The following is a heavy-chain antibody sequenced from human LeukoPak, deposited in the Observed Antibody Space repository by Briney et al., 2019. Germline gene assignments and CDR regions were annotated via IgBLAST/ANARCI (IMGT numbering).Heavy chain of an antibody. J-gene: IGHJ4*02. CDR2: FDPEDGET. Sequence: ASVKVSCKVSGYTLTELSMHWVRRAPGKGLEWMGGFDPEDGETIYAQKFQGRVTMIEDTSTDTAYMELSSLRSEDTAVYYCAADPGTGEFDYWGQGTLVTVSS. CDR1: GYTLTELS. D-gene: IGHD7-27*01. CDR3: AADPGTGEFDY. V-gene: IGHV1-24*01.